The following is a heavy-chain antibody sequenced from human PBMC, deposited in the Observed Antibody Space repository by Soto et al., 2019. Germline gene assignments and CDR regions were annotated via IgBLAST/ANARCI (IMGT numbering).Heavy chain of an antibody. CDR1: GYTFTGYY. V-gene: IGHV1-2*04. D-gene: IGHD3-22*01. J-gene: IGHJ6*04. Sequence: ASVKVSCKASGYTFTGYYMHWVRQAPGQGLERMGWINPNSGGTNYAQKFQGWVTMTRDTSISTAYMELSRLRSDDTAVYYCARDRPFDYYDSSGYGIYGMDVWGKGTTVTVSS. CDR3: ARDRPFDYYDSSGYGIYGMDV. CDR2: INPNSGGT.